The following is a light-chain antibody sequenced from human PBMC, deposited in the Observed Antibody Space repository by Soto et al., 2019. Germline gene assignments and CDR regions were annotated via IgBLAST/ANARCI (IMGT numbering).Light chain of an antibody. Sequence: QSALTQPASVSGSPGQSITISCTGTSSDVGAYNYDSWYQQHPGKVPKLIIYDVSNRPSGVSNRFSGSKSGNTASLTISGLQTEDEADYYCSSYTSASTYVFGTGTKLTVL. CDR1: SSDVGAYNY. CDR3: SSYTSASTYV. CDR2: DVS. V-gene: IGLV2-14*01. J-gene: IGLJ1*01.